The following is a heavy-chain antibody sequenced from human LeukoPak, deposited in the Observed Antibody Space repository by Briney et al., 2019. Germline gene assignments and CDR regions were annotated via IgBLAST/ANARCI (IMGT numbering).Heavy chain of an antibody. V-gene: IGHV3-43*02. CDR2: ISGDGSST. Sequence: GGSLRLSCAASGFTFDDSAMHWVRQAPGKGLEWVSLISGDGSSTYYTDSVKGRFTISRDNSKNSLYLQMNSLTTEDTALYYCAKDSGYTSGWYEYFQHWGQGTLVTVSS. J-gene: IGHJ1*01. CDR3: AKDSGYTSGWYEYFQH. CDR1: GFTFDDSA. D-gene: IGHD6-19*01.